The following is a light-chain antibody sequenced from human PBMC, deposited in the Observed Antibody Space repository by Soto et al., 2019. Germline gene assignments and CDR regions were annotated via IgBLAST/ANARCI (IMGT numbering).Light chain of an antibody. Sequence: QAVLTQPPSASGTPGQRVTFSCSGGRSNIGSNYVFWYQQFPGTAPKLLIYRNNQRPSGVPDRFSGSKSGTSASLAISGLRSEDEADYYCTSYTSSSTYVFGTGTKVTVL. J-gene: IGLJ1*01. CDR2: RNN. CDR3: TSYTSSSTYV. V-gene: IGLV1-47*01. CDR1: RSNIGSNY.